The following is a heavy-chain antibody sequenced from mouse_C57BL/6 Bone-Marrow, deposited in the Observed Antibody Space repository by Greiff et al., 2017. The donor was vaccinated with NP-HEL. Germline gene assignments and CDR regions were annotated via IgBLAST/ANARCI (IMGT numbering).Heavy chain of an antibody. J-gene: IGHJ3*01. CDR1: GFTFSDYG. Sequence: EVMLVESGGGLVQPGGSLKLSCAASGFTFSDYGMAWVRQAPRKGPEWVAFISNLAYSIYYADTVTGRFTISRENAKNTLYLEMSSLRSEDTAMYYCARGRGYYGFAYWGQGTLVTVSA. D-gene: IGHD1-1*02. V-gene: IGHV5-15*01. CDR3: ARGRGYYGFAY. CDR2: ISNLAYSI.